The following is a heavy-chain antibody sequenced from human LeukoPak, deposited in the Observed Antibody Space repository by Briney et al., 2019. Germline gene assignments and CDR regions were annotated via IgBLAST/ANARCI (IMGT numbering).Heavy chain of an antibody. D-gene: IGHD3-10*01. V-gene: IGHV1-69*04. CDR3: ARDKAGHGSGSYSDY. CDR1: GGTFSSYA. CDR2: IIPILGIA. Sequence: SVKVSCKASGGTFSSYAISWVRQAPGQGLEWMGRIIPILGIANYAQKFQGRVTITADKSTSTAYMELSSLRSEDTAVYYCARDKAGHGSGSYSDYWGQGTLVTVSS. J-gene: IGHJ4*02.